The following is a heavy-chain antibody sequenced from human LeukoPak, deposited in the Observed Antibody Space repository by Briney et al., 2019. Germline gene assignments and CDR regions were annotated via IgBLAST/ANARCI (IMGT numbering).Heavy chain of an antibody. CDR2: IYSSGTT. CDR3: ARAARGYTYGYTTDV. J-gene: IGHJ6*04. CDR1: GDSISSSSYY. V-gene: IGHV4-39*07. Sequence: SETLSLTCTVSGDSISSSSYYWGWIRQPPGKGLEWIGRIYSSGTTNHNPTLKSRVTMSVDTSKNQFSLKLSSVTAADTAVYFCARAARGYTYGYTTDVWGKGTTVTVSS. D-gene: IGHD5-18*01.